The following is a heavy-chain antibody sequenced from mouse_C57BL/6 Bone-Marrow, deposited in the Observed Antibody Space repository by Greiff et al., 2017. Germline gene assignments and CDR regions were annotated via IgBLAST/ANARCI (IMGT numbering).Heavy chain of an antibody. J-gene: IGHJ1*03. Sequence: VQLQQPGAELVKPGASVKLSCKASGYTFTSYWMHWVKQRPGQGLEWIGMIHPNSGSTNYNEKFKSKATLTVDKSSSTAYLQLSSLTSEDSAVYYWAYSCGSSGVYWYFDVWGTGTTVTVSS. D-gene: IGHD1-1*01. CDR1: GYTFTSYW. CDR2: IHPNSGST. V-gene: IGHV1-64*01. CDR3: AYSCGSSGVYWYFDV.